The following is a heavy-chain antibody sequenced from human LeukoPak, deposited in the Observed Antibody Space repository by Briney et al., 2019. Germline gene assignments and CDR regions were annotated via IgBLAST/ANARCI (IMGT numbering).Heavy chain of an antibody. CDR1: GFTFSSYA. CDR2: ISGSGGST. Sequence: PGGSLRLSCAASGFTFSSYAMSWVRQAPGKGLEWVAAISGSGGSTYYADSVKVRFTVSRDNAKNTLYLQINSLRAEETAVYYCAKGSSSWYSLFDYWGQGTLVTVSS. J-gene: IGHJ4*02. V-gene: IGHV3-23*01. CDR3: AKGSSSWYSLFDY. D-gene: IGHD6-13*01.